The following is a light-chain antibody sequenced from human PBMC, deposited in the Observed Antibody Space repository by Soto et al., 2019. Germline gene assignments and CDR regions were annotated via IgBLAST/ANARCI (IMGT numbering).Light chain of an antibody. CDR3: SSYPNSRTLV. J-gene: IGLJ2*01. V-gene: IGLV2-14*03. CDR1: SSDVGAYHY. Sequence: QSALTQPASVSGSPGQSITISCTGTSSDVGAYHYVSWYQQHPGKAPKLIIYDVSNRPSGVSNRFSGSKSGNTASLTISALQAEDEAGYSCSSYPNSRTLVFGGGTKLTVL. CDR2: DVS.